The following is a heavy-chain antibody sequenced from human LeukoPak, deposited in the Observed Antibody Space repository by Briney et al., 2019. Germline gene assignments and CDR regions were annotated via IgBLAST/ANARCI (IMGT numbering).Heavy chain of an antibody. CDR2: IYSSEST. V-gene: IGHV4-61*09. Sequence: SETLSLTCTVSGGSVNSGSYYWTWIRQPAGKGLEWIGHIYSSESTNYNPSLKSRVTISVDTSKNQFSLKLSSVTAADTAVYYCARHVSGSWYDVSYYYYYMDVWGKGTTVTISS. D-gene: IGHD6-13*01. CDR3: ARHVSGSWYDVSYYYYYMDV. CDR1: GGSVNSGSYY. J-gene: IGHJ6*03.